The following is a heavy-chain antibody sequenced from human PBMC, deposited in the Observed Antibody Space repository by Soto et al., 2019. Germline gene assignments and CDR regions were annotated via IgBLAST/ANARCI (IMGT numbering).Heavy chain of an antibody. CDR1: GGSISSSSYY. Sequence: SETLSLTCTVSGGSISSSSYYWGWIRQPPGKGLEWIGSIYYSGSTYYNPSLKSRVTISVDTSKNQFSLKLSSVTAADTAVYYCARRSVLRFGELWAEVGWFDPWGQGTLVTVSS. CDR2: IYYSGST. J-gene: IGHJ5*02. CDR3: ARRSVLRFGELWAEVGWFDP. V-gene: IGHV4-39*01. D-gene: IGHD3-10*01.